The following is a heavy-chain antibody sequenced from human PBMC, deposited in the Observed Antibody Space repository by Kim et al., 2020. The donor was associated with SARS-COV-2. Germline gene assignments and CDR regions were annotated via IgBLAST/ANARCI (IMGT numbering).Heavy chain of an antibody. J-gene: IGHJ4*02. CDR3: ARGHWNTYYYGSGSNPLDY. CDR1: GGSFSGYY. Sequence: SETLSLTCAVYGGSFSGYYWSWIRQPPGKGLESIGEINHSGSTNYNPSLKSRVTISVDTSKNQFSLKLSSVTAADTAVYYCARGHWNTYYYGSGSNPLDYWGQGTLVTVSS. CDR2: INHSGST. V-gene: IGHV4-34*01. D-gene: IGHD3-10*01.